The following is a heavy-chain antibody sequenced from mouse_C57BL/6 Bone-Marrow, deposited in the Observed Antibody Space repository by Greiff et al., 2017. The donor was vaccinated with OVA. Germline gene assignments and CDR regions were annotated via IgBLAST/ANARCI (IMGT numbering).Heavy chain of an antibody. CDR2: IWSGGST. V-gene: IGHV2-2*01. D-gene: IGHD1-1*01. J-gene: IGHJ1*03. Sequence: VQLVESGPGLVQPSQSLSITCTVSGFSLTSYGVHWVRQSPGKGLEWLGVIWSGGSTDYNAAFISRLSISKDNSKSQVFFKMNSLQADDTAIYYCARNKGYGSSPYWYFDVWGTGTTVTVSS. CDR1: GFSLTSYG. CDR3: ARNKGYGSSPYWYFDV.